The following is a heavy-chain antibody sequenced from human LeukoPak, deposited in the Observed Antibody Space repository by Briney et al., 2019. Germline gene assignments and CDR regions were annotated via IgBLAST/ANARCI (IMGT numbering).Heavy chain of an antibody. Sequence: GGSLRLSCAASGFTFSSYGMHWVRQAPGKGLEWVAFIRYDGSNKYYADSVKGRFTISRDNSKNTLYLQMNSLRAEDTAVYYCAKQEEQLVSRLSNWGQGTLVTVSS. V-gene: IGHV3-30*02. CDR2: IRYDGSNK. D-gene: IGHD6-6*01. J-gene: IGHJ4*02. CDR1: GFTFSSYG. CDR3: AKQEEQLVSRLSN.